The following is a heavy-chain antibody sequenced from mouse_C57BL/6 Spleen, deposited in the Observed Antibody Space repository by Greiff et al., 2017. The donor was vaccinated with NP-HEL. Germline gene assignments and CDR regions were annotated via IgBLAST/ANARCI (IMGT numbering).Heavy chain of an antibody. J-gene: IGHJ1*03. V-gene: IGHV1-47*01. CDR3: ARSVYYYGSSFPLGFDV. Sequence: QVQLQQSGAELVKPGASVKMSCKASGYTFTTYPIEWMKQNHGKSLEWIGNFHPYNDDTKYNEKFKGKATLTVEKSSSTVYLELSRLTSDDSAVYYCARSVYYYGSSFPLGFDVWGTGTTVTVSS. CDR2: FHPYNDDT. CDR1: GYTFTTYP. D-gene: IGHD1-1*01.